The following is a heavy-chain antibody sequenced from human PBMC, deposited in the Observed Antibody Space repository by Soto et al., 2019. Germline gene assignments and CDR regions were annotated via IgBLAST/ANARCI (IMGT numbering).Heavy chain of an antibody. J-gene: IGHJ4*02. CDR3: AREKDDYGTSGNYAY. Sequence: QVQLVQSGDEVKKPGASVKVSCKASGYKFTSDYMHWVRQAPGQGLEWMGIIGPRGGSTNSARKFQGRVTMTRDTSTDTVYMEPSSLRSEDTAVYYCAREKDDYGTSGNYAYWGQGTLVAVSS. CDR2: IGPRGGST. V-gene: IGHV1-46*01. CDR1: GYKFTSDY. D-gene: IGHD3-22*01.